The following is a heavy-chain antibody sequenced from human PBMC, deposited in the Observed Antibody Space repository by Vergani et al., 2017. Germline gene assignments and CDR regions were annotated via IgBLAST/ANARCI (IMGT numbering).Heavy chain of an antibody. Sequence: QVTLMESDPALVKPTQTLTLTCTFSGFSLSTSGMCVNWIRQPPGKALEWLARIDWDDDKYYSTSLKTSLTISKDTSKNQVVLIMTNMDPVDTATYYCARNRNRYYGMDVWGQGATVTVSS. CDR3: ARNRNRYYGMDV. CDR2: IDWDDDK. CDR1: GFSLSTSGMC. V-gene: IGHV2-70*15. D-gene: IGHD2/OR15-2a*01. J-gene: IGHJ6*02.